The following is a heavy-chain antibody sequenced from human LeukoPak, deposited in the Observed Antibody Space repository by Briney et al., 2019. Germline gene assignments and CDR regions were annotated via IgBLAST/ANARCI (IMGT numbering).Heavy chain of an antibody. J-gene: IGHJ4*02. CDR3: AKNYYDSSGNAGLFNY. D-gene: IGHD3-22*01. V-gene: IGHV3-33*06. CDR2: IWYDGSNK. CDR1: GFTFSSYG. Sequence: GRSLRLSCAASGFTFSSYGMHGVRQAPGKGLEWVAVIWYDGSNKYYADSVKGRFTISRDNSKNTLYLQMNSLRAEDTAVYYCAKNYYDSSGNAGLFNYWGQGALVTVSS.